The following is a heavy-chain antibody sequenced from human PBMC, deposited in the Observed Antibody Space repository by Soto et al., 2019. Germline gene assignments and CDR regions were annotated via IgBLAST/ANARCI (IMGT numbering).Heavy chain of an antibody. J-gene: IGHJ4*02. CDR3: ARGSSSGYYGPFDY. Sequence: ETLSLTCAVYGGSFSGYYWSWIRQPPGKGLEWIGEINHSGSTNYNPSLKSRVTISVDRSKNQFSLKLSSVTAADTAVYYCARGSSSGYYGPFDYWGRGTLVTVSS. CDR2: INHSGST. V-gene: IGHV4-34*01. D-gene: IGHD3-22*01. CDR1: GGSFSGYY.